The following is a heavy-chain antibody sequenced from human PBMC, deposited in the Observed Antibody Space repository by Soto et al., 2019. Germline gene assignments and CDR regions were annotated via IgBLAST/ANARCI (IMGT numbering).Heavy chain of an antibody. D-gene: IGHD3-9*01. CDR3: TTGIYYDILTGYHNVAY. Sequence: KPGGSLRLSCVASGFNLSHPWMTWVRQAAGKGLEWVGRIKSKTDGGTADYAAPVKGRATISRDDSKSTVYLQMNSLKTEDTAVYYCTTGIYYDILTGYHNVAYWGQGALVTVSS. J-gene: IGHJ4*02. CDR1: GFNLSHPW. CDR2: IKSKTDGGTA. V-gene: IGHV3-15*01.